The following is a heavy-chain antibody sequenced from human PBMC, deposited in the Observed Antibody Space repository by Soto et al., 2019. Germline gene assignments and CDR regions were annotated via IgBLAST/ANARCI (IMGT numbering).Heavy chain of an antibody. D-gene: IGHD3-22*01. Sequence: EVQLVESGGGLVTPGGSLRLSCAASGSTFSNAWMTWVRQAPGKGLEWVGRIKSKTDGGTTDYAAPVKGRFTISRDDSKNTVYLQMNSLKTEDSAVYSCTTHYYDCSRVAFDIWGQGTMVTVSS. CDR1: GSTFSNAW. J-gene: IGHJ3*02. CDR3: TTHYYDCSRVAFDI. V-gene: IGHV3-15*01. CDR2: IKSKTDGGTT.